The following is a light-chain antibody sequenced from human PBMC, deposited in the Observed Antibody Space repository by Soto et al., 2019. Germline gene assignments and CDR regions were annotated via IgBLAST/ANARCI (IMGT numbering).Light chain of an antibody. J-gene: IGKJ1*01. V-gene: IGKV1-5*01. CDR2: DSS. Sequence: DIQMTQSPSTLSASVGDRVTITCRASQISNCLAWYQQKPGKAPKLLIYDSSILESGVPSRFSGSGSGTEFTLTISSLQPDDFATYYCQQYNSYPWTFGQGTKVDI. CDR3: QQYNSYPWT. CDR1: QISNC.